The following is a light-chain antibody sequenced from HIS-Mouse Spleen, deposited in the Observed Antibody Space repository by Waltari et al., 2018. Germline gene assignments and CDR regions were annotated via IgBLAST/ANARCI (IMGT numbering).Light chain of an antibody. Sequence: SYVLTQPPSVSVAPGQTARTTCGGNNIGRKSVHWYQQKPCQGPGLDVYDASDRPSGSPERFSGANSGNTATLTISRVEAGDEADYYCQVWDSSSERVFGTGTKVAVL. CDR3: QVWDSSSERV. CDR1: NIGRKS. CDR2: DAS. J-gene: IGLJ1*01. V-gene: IGLV3-21*02.